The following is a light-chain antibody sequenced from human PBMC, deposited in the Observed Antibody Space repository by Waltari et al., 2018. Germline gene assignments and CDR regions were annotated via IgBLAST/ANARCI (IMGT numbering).Light chain of an antibody. Sequence: QSVLTQPPSVSGAPGQRVTISCTGRSSHIGAGYVHWYQHLPPTGPKLLRYDNFNRPSGGPDRFSASQAGSSASRAITGLQAEDEADYCCQSYDSSLRSKMFGGGTKLTVL. CDR1: SSHIGAGY. CDR2: DNF. CDR3: QSYDSSLRSKM. J-gene: IGLJ3*02. V-gene: IGLV1-40*01.